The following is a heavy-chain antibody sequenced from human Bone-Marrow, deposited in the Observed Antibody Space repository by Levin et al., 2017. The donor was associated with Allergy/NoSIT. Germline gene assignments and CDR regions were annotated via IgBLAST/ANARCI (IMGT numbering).Heavy chain of an antibody. D-gene: IGHD2-15*01. V-gene: IGHV1-2*02. CDR3: ARVPLNCSGGSCYSY. J-gene: IGHJ4*02. CDR1: GYTFTGYY. CDR2: INPNSGGT. Sequence: ASVKVSCKASGYTFTGYYMHWVRQAPGQGLEWMGWINPNSGGTNYAQKFQGRVTMTRDTSISTAYMELSRLRSDDTAVYYCARVPLNCSGGSCYSYWGQGTLVTVSS.